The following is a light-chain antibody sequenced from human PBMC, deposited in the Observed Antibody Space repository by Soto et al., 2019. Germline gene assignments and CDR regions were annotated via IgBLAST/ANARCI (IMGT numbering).Light chain of an antibody. Sequence: EIFLTQSPGTLSLSPGERATLSCMASQSVSSNLAWYQQKPGQAPRLLIYGASTRATGIPARFSGSGSGTEFTLTISSLQSEDFAVYYCQQYNNWPPITFGQGTRLEIK. CDR1: QSVSSN. CDR3: QQYNNWPPIT. J-gene: IGKJ5*01. V-gene: IGKV3-15*01. CDR2: GAS.